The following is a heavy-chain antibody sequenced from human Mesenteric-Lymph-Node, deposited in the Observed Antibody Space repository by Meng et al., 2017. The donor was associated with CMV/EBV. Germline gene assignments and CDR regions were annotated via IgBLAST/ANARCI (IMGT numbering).Heavy chain of an antibody. CDR2: ISWDALST. CDR1: GFTFHAHA. Sequence: GGSLRLSCAASGFTFHAHAMHWVRQAPGKGLEWVSLISWDALSTSYADSVRGRFTISRDNSKNSLYLQMNSLRPEDTALYYCAKAVGSTTSNYFDYWGQGTLVTVSS. V-gene: IGHV3-43D*03. CDR3: AKAVGSTTSNYFDY. D-gene: IGHD1-26*01. J-gene: IGHJ4*02.